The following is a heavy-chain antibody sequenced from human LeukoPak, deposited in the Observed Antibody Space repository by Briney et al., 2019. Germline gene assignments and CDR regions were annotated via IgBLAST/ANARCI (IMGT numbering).Heavy chain of an antibody. D-gene: IGHD1-1*01. CDR3: ARERSGGTYSPLDY. CDR1: GDSMNSHY. V-gene: IGHV4-59*11. J-gene: IGHJ4*02. CDR2: IYYSGST. Sequence: SETLSLTCTVSGDSMNSHYWTWVRQPPGKGLEWIGHIYYSGSTTYNPSHKSRLTMSVDRSKRQFSLKLRSLTAADTAVYYCARERSGGTYSPLDYWGQGTLVTVSS.